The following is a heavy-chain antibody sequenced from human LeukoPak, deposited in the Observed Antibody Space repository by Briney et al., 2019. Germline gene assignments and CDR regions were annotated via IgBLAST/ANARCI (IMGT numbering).Heavy chain of an antibody. CDR3: TTSYYYDSSGYYADAFDI. Sequence: PGGSLRLSCVASGFTFSNAWMSWVRQAPGKGLEWVGRIKSKTDGGTTDYAAPVKGRFTISRDDSKNTLYLQMNSLKTEDTAVYYCTTSYYYDSSGYYADAFDIWGQGTMVTVSS. CDR2: IKSKTDGGTT. D-gene: IGHD3-22*01. V-gene: IGHV3-15*01. CDR1: GFTFSNAW. J-gene: IGHJ3*02.